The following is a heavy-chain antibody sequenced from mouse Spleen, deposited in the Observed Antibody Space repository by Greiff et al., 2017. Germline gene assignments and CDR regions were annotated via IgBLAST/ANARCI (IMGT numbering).Heavy chain of an antibody. J-gene: IGHJ4*01. V-gene: IGHV1-61*01. Sequence: QVQLKESGAELVRPGSSVKLSCKASGYTFTSYWMDWVKQRPGQGLEWIGNIYPSDSETHYNQKFKDKATLTVDKSSSTAYMQLSSLTSEDSAVYYCARDYGSSYYAMDYWGQGTSVTVSS. CDR1: GYTFTSYW. CDR2: IYPSDSET. D-gene: IGHD1-1*01. CDR3: ARDYGSSYYAMDY.